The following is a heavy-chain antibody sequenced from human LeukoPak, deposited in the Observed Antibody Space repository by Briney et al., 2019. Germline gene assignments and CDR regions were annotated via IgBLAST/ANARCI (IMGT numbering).Heavy chain of an antibody. V-gene: IGHV1-2*06. CDR2: LNPNTGGT. Sequence: ASVKVSCKASEYTFTGYYIHWVRQAPGQGLEWMGQLNPNTGGTNYAQNFQGRVTMTRDTSISTVYMELSSLRSDDTALYYCARVPRSGSYIYFDYWGQGTLVTVSS. D-gene: IGHD3-10*01. CDR1: EYTFTGYY. J-gene: IGHJ4*02. CDR3: ARVPRSGSYIYFDY.